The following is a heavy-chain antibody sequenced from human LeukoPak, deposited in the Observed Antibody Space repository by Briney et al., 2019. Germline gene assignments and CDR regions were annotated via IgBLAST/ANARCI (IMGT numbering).Heavy chain of an antibody. D-gene: IGHD7-27*01. CDR2: MSPNSGNT. V-gene: IGHV1-8*01. Sequence: ASVKVSCKASGYTFTSYDINWVRQATGQGLEWMGWMSPNSGNTGYAQKFQGRVTMTRDTSIGTAYLELSSLKSEYTAVYYCARTPPNWGADYWGQGTLVTVSS. CDR3: ARTPPNWGADY. J-gene: IGHJ4*02. CDR1: GYTFTSYD.